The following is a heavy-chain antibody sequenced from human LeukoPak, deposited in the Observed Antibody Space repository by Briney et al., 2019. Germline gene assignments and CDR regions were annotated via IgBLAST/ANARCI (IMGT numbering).Heavy chain of an antibody. CDR1: AFTFSSYW. CDR2: ISSSSSYI. V-gene: IGHV3-21*01. J-gene: IGHJ4*02. Sequence: GGSLRLSCTASAFTFSSYWMNWVRQAPGRGLEWVSSISSSSSYIYYADSVKGRFTISRDNAKNELYLQMNSLRAEDTAVYYCARVPGDYWGQGTLVTVSS. CDR3: ARVPGDY.